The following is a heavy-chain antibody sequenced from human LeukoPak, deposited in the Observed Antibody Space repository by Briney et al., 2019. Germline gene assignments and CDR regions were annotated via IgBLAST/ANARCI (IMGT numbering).Heavy chain of an antibody. CDR1: GFTFTDYY. CDR3: ARGLTFRFSVAY. V-gene: IGHV1-2*02. D-gene: IGHD2-15*01. Sequence: ASVKVSCKASGFTFTDYYIHWVRQAPGQGLEWMGWINSNTGGTDCAQKFQGRVTMTRDTSISTAYMELSRLSSDDTAVYYCARGLTFRFSVAYWGQGTLVTVSS. J-gene: IGHJ4*02. CDR2: INSNTGGT.